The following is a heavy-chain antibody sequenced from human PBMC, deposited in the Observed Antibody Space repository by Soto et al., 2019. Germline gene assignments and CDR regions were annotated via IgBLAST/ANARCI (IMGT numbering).Heavy chain of an antibody. J-gene: IGHJ6*02. CDR3: ARGNYGSGSAFYGMDV. V-gene: IGHV1-46*01. D-gene: IGHD3-10*01. CDR1: GYTFPSHY. Sequence: QVQLVQSGAEVKKPGASVKVSCKASGYTFPSHYIHWVRQAPGQGLEWMGIINPSDGTTRYAQKFQGRVTMTRDTATSTVYMELSSLRSEDTAMYYCARGNYGSGSAFYGMDVWGQGTTVTVSS. CDR2: INPSDGTT.